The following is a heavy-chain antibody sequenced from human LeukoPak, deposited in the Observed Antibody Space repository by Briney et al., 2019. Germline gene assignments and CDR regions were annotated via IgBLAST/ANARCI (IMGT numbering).Heavy chain of an antibody. V-gene: IGHV3-20*04. CDR3: ARGMIRGVVTPPGF. CDR2: INWNGGST. D-gene: IGHD3-10*01. Sequence: PGGSLRLSCAASGFTFDDFAMSWVRQAPGKGLEWVSGINWNGGSTGYADSVKGRFTISRDNAKNSLYLQMNSLRAEDTALYYCARGMIRGVVTPPGFWGQGTLVTVSS. CDR1: GFTFDDFA. J-gene: IGHJ4*02.